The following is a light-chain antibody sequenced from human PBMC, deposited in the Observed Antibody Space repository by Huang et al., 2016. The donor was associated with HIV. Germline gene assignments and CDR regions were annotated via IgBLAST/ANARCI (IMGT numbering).Light chain of an antibody. CDR1: QSVSSN. V-gene: IGKV3-15*01. CDR2: GAS. J-gene: IGKJ5*01. CDR3: QQYNNGPPTT. Sequence: EIVMTQSPATLSVSPGERATLSCRASQSVSSNLARYQQKPGQAPRLLIYGASTRATGIPARFSGSGSGTEFTLTISSLQSEDFVVYYCQQYNNGPPTTFGQGTRLEIK.